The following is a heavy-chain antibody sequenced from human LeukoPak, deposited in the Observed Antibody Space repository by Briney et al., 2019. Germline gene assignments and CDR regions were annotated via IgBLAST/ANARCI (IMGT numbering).Heavy chain of an antibody. Sequence: PSETLSLTCAVYGGSFSGYYWSWIRQPPGKGLEWIGEINHSGSTNYNPSLKSRVTISVDTSKNQFSLKLSSVTAADTAVYYRARGGWTRSGYGYWGQGTLVTVSS. CDR2: INHSGST. CDR1: GGSFSGYY. D-gene: IGHD3-3*01. J-gene: IGHJ4*02. V-gene: IGHV4-34*01. CDR3: ARGGWTRSGYGY.